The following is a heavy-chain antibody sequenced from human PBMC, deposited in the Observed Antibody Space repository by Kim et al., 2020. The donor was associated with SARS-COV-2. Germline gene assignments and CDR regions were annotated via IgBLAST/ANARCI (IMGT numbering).Heavy chain of an antibody. CDR3: AKDPRSHSGSYYVEDAFDI. V-gene: IGHV3-23*01. J-gene: IGHJ3*02. D-gene: IGHD1-26*01. Sequence: GRFTISRDNTKNTLYLQMNSLRAEDTAVYYCAKDPRSHSGSYYVEDAFDIWGQGTMVTVSS.